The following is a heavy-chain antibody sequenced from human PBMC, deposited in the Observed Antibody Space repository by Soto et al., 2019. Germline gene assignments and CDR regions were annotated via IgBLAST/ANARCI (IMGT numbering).Heavy chain of an antibody. CDR2: ISGSGGST. CDR3: AKDDYGSGSPVGYYGMDV. D-gene: IGHD3-10*01. J-gene: IGHJ6*02. Sequence: GGSLILSCAASGFTFSSYAMSWVRQAPGKGLEWVSAISGSGGSTYYTDSVKGRFTISRDNSKNTLYLQMNSLRAEDTAVYYCAKDDYGSGSPVGYYGMDVWGQGTTVTVSS. V-gene: IGHV3-23*01. CDR1: GFTFSSYA.